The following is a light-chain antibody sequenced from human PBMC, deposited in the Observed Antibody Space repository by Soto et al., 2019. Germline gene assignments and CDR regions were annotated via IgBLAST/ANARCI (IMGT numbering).Light chain of an antibody. J-gene: IGKJ2*01. CDR1: QSISRY. CDR3: QQSDSTPLYT. V-gene: IGKV1-39*01. CDR2: AAS. Sequence: DIQMTQSPSSLSASVGDRVTITCRASQSISRYLNWYQQKPGKAPKLLIYAASSLQSGVPSRFSGSGSGTDFTLTISSLQPEEFATYYCQQSDSTPLYTFGQGTKLEIK.